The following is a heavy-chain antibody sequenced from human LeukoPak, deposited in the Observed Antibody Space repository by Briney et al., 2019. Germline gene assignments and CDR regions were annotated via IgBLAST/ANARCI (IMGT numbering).Heavy chain of an antibody. J-gene: IGHJ4*02. CDR2: IKQDGSEK. D-gene: IGHD5-18*01. CDR3: ATDQYNTAMVSFDY. CDR1: GFTFSSYW. Sequence: GGSLRLSCAASGFTFSSYWMSWVRQAPGKGLEWVANIKQDGSEKDYVDSVKGRFTISRDNAKNSLYLQMNSLRVEDTAVYYCATDQYNTAMVSFDYWGQGTLVTVSS. V-gene: IGHV3-7*03.